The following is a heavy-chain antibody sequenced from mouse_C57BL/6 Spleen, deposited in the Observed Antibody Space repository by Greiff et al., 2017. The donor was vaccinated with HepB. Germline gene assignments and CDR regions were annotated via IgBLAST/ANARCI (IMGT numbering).Heavy chain of an antibody. J-gene: IGHJ3*01. CDR3: ATTAQSTSAWFAY. D-gene: IGHD3-2*02. CDR2: IDPSDSYT. V-gene: IGHV1-50*01. CDR1: GYTFTSYW. Sequence: QVQLQQPGAELVKPGASVKLSCKASGYTFTSYWMQWVKQRPGQGLEWIGEIDPSDSYTNYNQKFKGKATLTVDTSSSTAYMQLSSLTSEDSAVYYCATTAQSTSAWFAYWGQGTLVTVSA.